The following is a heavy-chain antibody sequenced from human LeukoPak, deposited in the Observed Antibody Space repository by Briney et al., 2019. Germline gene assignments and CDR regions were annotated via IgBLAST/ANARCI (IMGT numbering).Heavy chain of an antibody. CDR1: GYTFTDYY. Sequence: VKVSCKASGYTFTDYYMHWVQQAPGKGLEWMGLVDPEDGETIYAEKFQGRVTITADTSTDTAYMELSSLRSEDTAVYYCATDFPAYYYGSGSYSYFDYWGQGTLVTVSS. D-gene: IGHD3-10*01. CDR2: VDPEDGET. J-gene: IGHJ4*02. CDR3: ATDFPAYYYGSGSYSYFDY. V-gene: IGHV1-69-2*01.